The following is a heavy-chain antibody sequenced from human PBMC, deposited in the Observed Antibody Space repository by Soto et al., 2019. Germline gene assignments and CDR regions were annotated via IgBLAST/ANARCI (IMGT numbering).Heavy chain of an antibody. CDR3: ARAPHVGYSSSWYRLDY. CDR2: IIPIFGTA. CDR1: GGTISSYA. J-gene: IGHJ4*02. Sequence: GASVKVSCQASGGTISSYAVSWVRQAPGQGLEWMGGIIPIFGTANYAQKFQGRVTITADESTSTAYMELSSLRSEDTAVYYCARAPHVGYSSSWYRLDYWGQGTLVTVSS. V-gene: IGHV1-69*13. D-gene: IGHD6-13*01.